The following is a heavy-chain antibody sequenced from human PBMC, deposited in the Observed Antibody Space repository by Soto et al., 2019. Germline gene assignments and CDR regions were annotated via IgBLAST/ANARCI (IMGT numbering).Heavy chain of an antibody. CDR2: IIPIFGTA. CDR1: GGTFSSYA. CDR3: ARDRGWGLGGGDFDL. V-gene: IGHV1-69*12. J-gene: IGHJ2*01. D-gene: IGHD2-21*01. Sequence: QVQLVQSGAEVKKPGSSVKVSCKASGGTFSSYAISWVRQAPGQGLEWMGGIIPIFGTANYAQKFQGRVTITADESTSTAEVELSSLRSEDTAVYYCARDRGWGLGGGDFDLWGRGTLVTVSS.